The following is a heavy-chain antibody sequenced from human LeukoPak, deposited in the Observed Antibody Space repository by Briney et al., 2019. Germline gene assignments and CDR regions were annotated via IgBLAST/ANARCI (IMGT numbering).Heavy chain of an antibody. CDR3: ARHYPSYYYYYYMDV. CDR2: IYTSGST. Sequence: SETLSLTCTVSGGSISSYYWSWIRQPPGKGLEWIGYIYTSGSTNYNPSLKSRVTISVDTSKNQFSLKLSSVTAADTAVYYCARHYPSYYYYYYMDVWGKGTTVTVSS. V-gene: IGHV4-4*09. J-gene: IGHJ6*03. D-gene: IGHD3-10*01. CDR1: GGSISSYY.